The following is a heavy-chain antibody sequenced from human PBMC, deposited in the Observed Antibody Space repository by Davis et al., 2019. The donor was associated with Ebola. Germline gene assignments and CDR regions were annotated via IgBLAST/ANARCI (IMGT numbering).Heavy chain of an antibody. J-gene: IGHJ1*01. Sequence: PSETLSLTCAVYGGPVSGHHWTWIRQPPGQGLEWIGEFHHLGVTSYSPSLEGRITVSADTSKNEIYLKLNSVTAADTAVYYCARGPYSDWPLGAHWGQGTRVTVSS. CDR3: ARGPYSDWPLGAH. CDR1: GGPVSGHH. D-gene: IGHD1-26*01. CDR2: FHHLGVT. V-gene: IGHV4-34*01.